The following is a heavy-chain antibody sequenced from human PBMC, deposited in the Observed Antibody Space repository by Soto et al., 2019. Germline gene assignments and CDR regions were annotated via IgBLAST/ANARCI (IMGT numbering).Heavy chain of an antibody. Sequence: SVNVSCKASGVTFSSYAISWVRQAPGQGIDWIGGIIPILGTANYAQKLQGRVTITADESTSTAYVELSSLRSEDTAVYYCARDRRRTNPGYYGMDVWGQGTTINVS. J-gene: IGHJ6*02. CDR1: GVTFSSYA. CDR3: ARDRRRTNPGYYGMDV. V-gene: IGHV1-69*13. CDR2: IIPILGTA. D-gene: IGHD2-8*01.